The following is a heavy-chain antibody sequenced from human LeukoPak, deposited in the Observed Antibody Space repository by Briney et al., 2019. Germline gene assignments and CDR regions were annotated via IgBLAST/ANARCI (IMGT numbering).Heavy chain of an antibody. D-gene: IGHD1-1*01. V-gene: IGHV3-30-3*01. CDR3: ARVKVQLEQGMRVNDAFDI. J-gene: IGHJ3*02. CDR1: GFTFSSYW. Sequence: PGGSLRLSCAASGFTFSSYWMSWVRQAPGKGLEWVAVISYDGSNKYYADSVKGRFTISRDNSKNTLYLQMNSLRAEDTAVYYCARVKVQLEQGMRVNDAFDIWGQGTMVTVSS. CDR2: ISYDGSNK.